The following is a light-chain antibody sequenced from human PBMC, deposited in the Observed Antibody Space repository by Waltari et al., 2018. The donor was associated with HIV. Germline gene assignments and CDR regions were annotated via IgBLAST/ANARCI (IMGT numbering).Light chain of an antibody. J-gene: IGKJ4*01. CDR3: QQRSNWRRSGLT. CDR2: DAS. CDR1: QGVTTK. V-gene: IGKV3D-11*03. Sequence: EVLMTQSPASLCVSPGDGASLSCRASQGVTTKVAWYQQKPGQAPRLLIYDASNRATGIPARFSGSGSGTDFTLTISSLEPEDFAVYYCQQRSNWRRSGLTFGGGTKVEIK.